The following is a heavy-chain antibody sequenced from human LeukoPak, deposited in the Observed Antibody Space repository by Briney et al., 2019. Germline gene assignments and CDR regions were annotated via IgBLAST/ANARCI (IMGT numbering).Heavy chain of an antibody. CDR3: ARSAKDYGRPTGFDY. CDR2: IYTSGST. Sequence: PSETLSLTCTVSGGSISSYYWSWIRRPAGKGLEWIGRIYTSGSTNYNPSLKSRVTMSVDTSKNQFSLKLSSVAAADTAVYYCARSAKDYGRPTGFDYWGQGTLVTVSS. J-gene: IGHJ4*02. V-gene: IGHV4-4*07. D-gene: IGHD4-17*01. CDR1: GGSISSYY.